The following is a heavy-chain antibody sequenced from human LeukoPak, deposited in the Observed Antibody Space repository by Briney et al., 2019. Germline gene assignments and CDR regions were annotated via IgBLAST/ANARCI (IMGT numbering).Heavy chain of an antibody. CDR2: IYYSGST. V-gene: IGHV4-61*08. Sequence: PSQTLSLTCTVSGGSISSGGYYWSWIRQPPGKGLEWIGYIYYSGSTNYNPSLKSRVTISVDTSKNQFSLKLRSVTAADTAVYYCARETSQKGAHYMDVWGKGTTVTISS. CDR3: ARETSQKGAHYMDV. CDR1: GGSISSGGYY. J-gene: IGHJ6*03. D-gene: IGHD3-16*01.